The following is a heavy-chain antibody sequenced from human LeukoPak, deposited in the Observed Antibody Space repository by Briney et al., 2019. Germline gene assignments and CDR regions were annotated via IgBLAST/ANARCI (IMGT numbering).Heavy chain of an antibody. V-gene: IGHV3-30*02. J-gene: IGHJ4*02. CDR1: GFTFSSYA. Sequence: GGSLRLSCAASGFTFSSYAMSWVRQAPGKGLEWVAFIRYDGSNKYYADSVKGRFTISRDNSKNTLYLQMNSLRAEDTAVYYCAKDQGIAVALFDYWGQGTLVTVSS. CDR2: IRYDGSNK. CDR3: AKDQGIAVALFDY. D-gene: IGHD6-19*01.